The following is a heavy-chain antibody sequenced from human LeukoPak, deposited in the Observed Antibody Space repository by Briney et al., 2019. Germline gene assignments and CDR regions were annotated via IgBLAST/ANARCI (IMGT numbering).Heavy chain of an antibody. CDR1: GSTFSSYA. Sequence: GGSLRLSCAASGSTFSSYAMHWVRQAPGKGLEYVSAISSNGGSTYYANTVKGRFTISRDNSKNTLYLQMGSLRAEDMAVYYCARDGSYDFWSGYYPFDYWGQGTLVTVSS. CDR3: ARDGSYDFWSGYYPFDY. CDR2: ISSNGGST. J-gene: IGHJ4*02. D-gene: IGHD3-3*01. V-gene: IGHV3-64*01.